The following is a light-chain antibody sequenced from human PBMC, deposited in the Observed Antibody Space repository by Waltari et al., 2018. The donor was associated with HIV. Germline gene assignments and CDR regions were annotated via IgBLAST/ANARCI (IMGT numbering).Light chain of an antibody. J-gene: IGLJ2*01. CDR2: GNN. CDR1: NSNIGAAYD. CDR3: QSYDSSLSGSV. V-gene: IGLV1-40*01. Sequence: QSVLPQPPSVSGAPGQRVTISCTGSNSNIGAAYDVHWFQQLPGTAPKLVNYGNNMLPLVAPDRFAGSKSGTSASLAISWLQAEDEADYYCQSYDSSLSGSVFGGGTKLTVL.